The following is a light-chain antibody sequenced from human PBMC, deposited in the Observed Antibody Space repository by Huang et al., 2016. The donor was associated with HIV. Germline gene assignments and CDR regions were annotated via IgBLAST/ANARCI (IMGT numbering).Light chain of an antibody. CDR1: QSVITY. V-gene: IGKV3-11*01. CDR2: DTS. CDR3: QQRSHWPWT. J-gene: IGKJ1*01. Sequence: EIVMAQSPATLSLSPGQRATLSCRASQSVITYLAWFQHRPGRAPRLLIYDTSIRATGIPARFGGSGSGTDFTLTISSLEPEDFAVYYCQQRSHWPWTFGQGTRVEI.